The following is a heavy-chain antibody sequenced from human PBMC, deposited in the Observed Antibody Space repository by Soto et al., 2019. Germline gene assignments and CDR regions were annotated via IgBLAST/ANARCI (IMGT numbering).Heavy chain of an antibody. CDR3: ARGDYSTSSLGPFDY. V-gene: IGHV4-59*11. CDR2: VHYSGST. D-gene: IGHD6-6*01. Sequence: QVQLQESGPGLVKPSETLSLTCVVSGGSISSHYWSWIRQPPGSGLDWIGFVHYSGSTSYSPSLKSRVTMSLYTSKNQFSLNLTSVTAADTAIYFGARGDYSTSSLGPFDYWGQGILVTVSS. CDR1: GGSISSHY. J-gene: IGHJ4*02.